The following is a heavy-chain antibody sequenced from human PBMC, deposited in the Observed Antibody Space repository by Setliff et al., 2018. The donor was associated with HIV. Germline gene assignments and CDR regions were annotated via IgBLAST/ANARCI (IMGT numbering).Heavy chain of an antibody. V-gene: IGHV4-59*01. J-gene: IGHJ6*03. D-gene: IGHD3-10*01. CDR2: IHNSGST. Sequence: SETLSLTCTVSGGSINSYYWSWIRQPPGKRLEWIGYIHNSGSTNYNPSLKSRVTMSVDTSNNQFSLKLTSVTAADTAVYYCARRGPYGSGSYGQYYDYYYMDVWGKGTTVTVSS. CDR3: ARRGPYGSGSYGQYYDYYYMDV. CDR1: GGSINSYY.